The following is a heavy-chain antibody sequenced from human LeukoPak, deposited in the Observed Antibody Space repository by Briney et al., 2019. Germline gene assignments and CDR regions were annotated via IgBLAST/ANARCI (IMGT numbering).Heavy chain of an antibody. CDR1: GYTFTGYY. CDR3: ARHSSSWPFDY. CDR2: INSNSGDT. Sequence: ASVKVSCKASGYTFTGYYIQWVRQAPGQGLEWMGWINSNSGDTYYVQKFQGRVTMTRDTSISTAYMELSGMRSDDTAVYYCARHSSSWPFDYWGQGTLVAVSS. J-gene: IGHJ4*02. V-gene: IGHV1-2*02. D-gene: IGHD6-13*01.